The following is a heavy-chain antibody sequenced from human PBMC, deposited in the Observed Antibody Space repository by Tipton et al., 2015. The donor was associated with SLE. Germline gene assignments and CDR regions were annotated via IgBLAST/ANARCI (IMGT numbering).Heavy chain of an antibody. J-gene: IGHJ3*02. Sequence: TLSLTCTVSGYSISSGDYYWSWIRQVPGKGLEWIGYIYYSGSTYYNPSLKSRVTISVDMSKNQFFLNLSSVTAADTAVYYCAGPIRQDGFDIWGQGTMVTVSS. D-gene: IGHD2-21*01. V-gene: IGHV4-30-4*08. CDR2: IYYSGST. CDR1: GYSISSGDYY. CDR3: AGPIRQDGFDI.